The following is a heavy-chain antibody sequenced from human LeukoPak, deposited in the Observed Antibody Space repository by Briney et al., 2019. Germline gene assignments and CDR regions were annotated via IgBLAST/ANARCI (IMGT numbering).Heavy chain of an antibody. D-gene: IGHD3-9*01. V-gene: IGHV3-21*01. CDR2: VSGSSTNI. CDR3: ARGVGYELRYLDWTRGHFLDY. J-gene: IGHJ4*02. CDR1: GFTFSIYS. Sequence: PGGSLRLSCVASGFTFSIYSMNWVRQAPGKGLEWVSSVSGSSTNIYYADSVKGRFTISRDNAKNSLYLQMNSLRAEDTAVYYSARGVGYELRYLDWTRGHFLDYWGQGTLVTVSS.